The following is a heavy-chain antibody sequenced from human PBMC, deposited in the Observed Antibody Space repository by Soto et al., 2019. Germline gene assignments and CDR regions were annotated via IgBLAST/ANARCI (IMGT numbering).Heavy chain of an antibody. CDR2: ISAYNGNT. CDR1: GYSFSSYG. V-gene: IGHV1-18*01. CDR3: ARGGTYNCYDYAAEDN. D-gene: IGHD5-12*01. J-gene: IGHJ4*02. Sequence: QVLLVQSGAEVKKPGASVKVSCVASGYSFSSYGISWVRQAPGQGLEWVGWISAYNGNTNYAQRVQGRVTMTTDISTTTAYMELRSLRSDDTAVYYCARGGTYNCYDYAAEDNWGQGTLVTVSS.